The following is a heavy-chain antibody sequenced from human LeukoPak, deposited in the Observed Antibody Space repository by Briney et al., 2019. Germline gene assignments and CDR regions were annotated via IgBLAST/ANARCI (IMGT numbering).Heavy chain of an antibody. CDR1: GGSISSSSYY. CDR3: ASTPRRSYDFWSGSPYWYFDL. D-gene: IGHD3-3*01. V-gene: IGHV4-39*01. J-gene: IGHJ2*01. Sequence: SETLSLTCTVSGGSISSSSYYWGWIRQPPGKGLEWIGSIYYSGSTYCNPSLKSRVTISVDTSKNQFSLKLSSVTAADTAVYYCASTPRRSYDFWSGSPYWYFDLWGRGTLVTVSS. CDR2: IYYSGST.